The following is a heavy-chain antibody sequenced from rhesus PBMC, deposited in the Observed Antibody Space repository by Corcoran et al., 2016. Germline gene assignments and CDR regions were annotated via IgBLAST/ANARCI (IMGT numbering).Heavy chain of an antibody. CDR1: GGSISSNY. J-gene: IGHJ4*01. D-gene: IGHD3-16*01. CDR3: ADVARGFNGSYSPYFDY. V-gene: IGHV4-173*01. CDR2: ISGIGEDT. Sequence: QLQLQESGPGLVKPPETLSLTCAVSGGSISSNYWSWIRQPPGTGIDWFGRISGIGEDTDDNHSHKRRCTSSTDTYKTQFDRELRAVTAADTAVYYFADVARGFNGSYSPYFDYWGQGGLVTVSS.